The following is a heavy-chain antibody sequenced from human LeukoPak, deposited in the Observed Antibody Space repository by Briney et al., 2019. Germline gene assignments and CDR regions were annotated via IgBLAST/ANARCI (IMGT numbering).Heavy chain of an antibody. CDR3: TKGGDWELLNY. CDR2: ISGSGGST. CDR1: GFTFSSYA. D-gene: IGHD1-26*01. Sequence: GGSLRLSCAASGFTFSSYAMSWVRQAPGKGLEWVSAISGSGGSTYYADSAKGRFTISRDNSKNTLYLQMNSLRAEDTAVYYCTKGGDWELLNYWGQGTLVTVSS. J-gene: IGHJ4*02. V-gene: IGHV3-23*01.